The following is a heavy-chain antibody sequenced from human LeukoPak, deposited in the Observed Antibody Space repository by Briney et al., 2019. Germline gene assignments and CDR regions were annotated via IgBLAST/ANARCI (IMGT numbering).Heavy chain of an antibody. Sequence: GGSLRLSCAASGFTFSSYAMSWVRQAPGKGLEWVSGINGGGDKTYYRDSVKGRITISRDNSKNTLYLQMNSLRAEDTAIYYCARAPGYSSSWYPDAFDIWGQGTMVTVSS. CDR2: INGGGDKT. CDR3: ARAPGYSSSWYPDAFDI. J-gene: IGHJ3*02. CDR1: GFTFSSYA. V-gene: IGHV3-23*01. D-gene: IGHD6-13*01.